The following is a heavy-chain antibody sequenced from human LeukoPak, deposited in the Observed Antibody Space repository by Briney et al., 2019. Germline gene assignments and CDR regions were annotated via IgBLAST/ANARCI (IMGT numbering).Heavy chain of an antibody. CDR2: INPRDGGT. CDR3: AREGNGLLSKDLEY. Sequence: ASVKVSRKGSGYTFTDYYLHWVRQAPGQGLEWVGYINPRDGGTSSPPNFRGRVTMTTDASSSTVYMELSRLTSDDTAIYYCAREGNGLLSKDLEYWGQGTLVTVSS. V-gene: IGHV1-2*02. J-gene: IGHJ4*02. D-gene: IGHD2-15*01. CDR1: GYTFTDYY.